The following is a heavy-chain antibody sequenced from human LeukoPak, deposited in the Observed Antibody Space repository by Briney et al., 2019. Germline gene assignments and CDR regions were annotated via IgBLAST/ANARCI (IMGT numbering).Heavy chain of an antibody. CDR1: GGSFSGYY. CDR2: INHSGST. D-gene: IGHD3-9*01. Sequence: SETLSLTCAVYGGSFSGYYWSWIRQPPGKGLEWIGEINHSGSTNYNPSLKSRVTISVDTSKNQFSLKLSSVTAADTAVYYCARGGRYFDWLPWRYWGQGTLVTVSS. CDR3: ARGGRYFDWLPWRY. V-gene: IGHV4-34*01. J-gene: IGHJ4*02.